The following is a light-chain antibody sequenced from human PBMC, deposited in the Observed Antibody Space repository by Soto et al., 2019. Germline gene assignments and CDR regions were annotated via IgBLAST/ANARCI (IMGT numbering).Light chain of an antibody. CDR1: SSDVGGYNY. J-gene: IGLJ2*01. CDR2: DVS. CDR3: SSYTSSSTVVV. V-gene: IGLV2-14*01. Sequence: QSALTQPASVSGSPGQSITISCTGTSSDVGGYNYVSWYQQHPGKAPKLVIYDVSNRPSGVSNRFSGSKSGNTASLTISGLQAEDEADYYCSSYTSSSTVVVFGGGTKLTVL.